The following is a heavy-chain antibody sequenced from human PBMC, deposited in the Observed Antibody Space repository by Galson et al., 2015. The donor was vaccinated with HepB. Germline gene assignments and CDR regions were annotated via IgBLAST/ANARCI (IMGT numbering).Heavy chain of an antibody. Sequence: SVKVSCKASGYTFTGYYMHWVRQAPGQGLEWMGWINPNSGGTNYAQKFQGWVTMTRDTSISTAYMELSRLRSDDTAVYYCAREKLGGVAAAGIPTADNWFDPWGQGTLVTVSS. CDR1: GYTFTGYY. D-gene: IGHD6-13*01. V-gene: IGHV1-2*04. CDR2: INPNSGGT. CDR3: AREKLGGVAAAGIPTADNWFDP. J-gene: IGHJ5*02.